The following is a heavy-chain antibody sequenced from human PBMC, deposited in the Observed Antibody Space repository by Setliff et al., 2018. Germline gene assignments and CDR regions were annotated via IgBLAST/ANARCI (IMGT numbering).Heavy chain of an antibody. Sequence: KSSETLSLTCTVSGGSISSGSDYWAWIRQPPGKGLEWLGTVYHSGGTYYNPSLKSRVTISVDTSKNQFSLKLTSVTAADTAVYYCVRALLWSGEGRFDPWGQGTLVTVSS. D-gene: IGHD2-8*02. CDR2: VYHSGGT. CDR1: GGSISSGSDY. J-gene: IGHJ5*02. CDR3: VRALLWSGEGRFDP. V-gene: IGHV4-39*01.